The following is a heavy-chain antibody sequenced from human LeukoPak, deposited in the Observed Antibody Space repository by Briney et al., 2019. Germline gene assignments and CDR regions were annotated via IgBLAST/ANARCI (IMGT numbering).Heavy chain of an antibody. D-gene: IGHD5-12*01. CDR3: ARRVATDHFDY. J-gene: IGHJ4*02. CDR1: CGSISSSCYY. V-gene: IGHV4-39*01. CDR2: IYYSGST. Sequence: SETLSLTCIVSCGSISSSCYYWGWLRQPPGKGLEWSGSIYYSGSTYYNPSLKSRVTISVDTSKNQFSLKLSSVTAADTAVYYCARRVATDHFDYWGQGTLVTVSS.